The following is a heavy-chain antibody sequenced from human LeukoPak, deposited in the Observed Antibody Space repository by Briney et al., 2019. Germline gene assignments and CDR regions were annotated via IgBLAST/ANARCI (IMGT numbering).Heavy chain of an antibody. CDR3: AKAVVGTIH. CDR2: ISYDGSNK. Sequence: GGSLRLSCAASGFTFSSYGMHWVRQAPGKGLEWVAVISYDGSNKYYADSVKGRFTISRDNSKNTLYLQMNSLRAEDTAVYYCAKAVVGTIHWGQGTLVTVSS. CDR1: GFTFSSYG. V-gene: IGHV3-30*18. D-gene: IGHD6-19*01. J-gene: IGHJ4*02.